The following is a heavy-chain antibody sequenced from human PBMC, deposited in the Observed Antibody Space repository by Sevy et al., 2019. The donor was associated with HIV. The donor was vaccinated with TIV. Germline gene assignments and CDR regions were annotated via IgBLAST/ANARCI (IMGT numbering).Heavy chain of an antibody. D-gene: IGHD3-10*01. Sequence: GGSLRLSCAASGFTFSSYAMSWVRQAPGKGLEWISAISGRGGSTYYADSVKGRFTISRDNSKNTLYLQMNSLRAEDTAVYYCARTDQSLWFGEPVDYWGQGTLVTVSS. J-gene: IGHJ4*02. V-gene: IGHV3-23*01. CDR2: ISGRGGST. CDR1: GFTFSSYA. CDR3: ARTDQSLWFGEPVDY.